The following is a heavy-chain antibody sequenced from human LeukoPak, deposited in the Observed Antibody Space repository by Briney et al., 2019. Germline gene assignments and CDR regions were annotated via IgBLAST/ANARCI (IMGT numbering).Heavy chain of an antibody. J-gene: IGHJ3*02. Sequence: PSETLSLTCTVSGGSINSATYYWSLIRQHPGKGLEWIGYIYYTGSTFYNPSLKSRVTMSVDTSKNQFSLRLNSVTAADTAVYYCARRLNAFDIWGQGTLVTVSS. CDR2: IYYTGST. CDR3: ARRLNAFDI. V-gene: IGHV4-31*03. CDR1: GGSINSATYY. D-gene: IGHD6-25*01.